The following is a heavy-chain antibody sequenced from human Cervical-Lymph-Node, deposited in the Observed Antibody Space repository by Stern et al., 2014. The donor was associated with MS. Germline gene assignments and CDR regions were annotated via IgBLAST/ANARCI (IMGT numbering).Heavy chain of an antibody. CDR3: AKHACTGAACPFDL. J-gene: IGHJ4*02. CDR1: GDSISSYTHY. V-gene: IGHV4-39*01. Sequence: QLQLQESGPGLVKPSETLSLTCAVSGDSISSYTHYWAWIRQPPGKGLEWIGSVYYSGATYYNPSLKSPVPISVDPSKNPFSLGLTSVTAADTAVYYCAKHACTGAACPFDLWGQGTLVTVSS. CDR2: VYYSGAT. D-gene: IGHD2-8*02.